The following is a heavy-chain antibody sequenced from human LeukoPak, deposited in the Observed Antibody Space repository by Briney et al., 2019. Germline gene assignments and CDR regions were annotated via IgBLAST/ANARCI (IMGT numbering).Heavy chain of an antibody. CDR1: GGSISSSSYY. V-gene: IGHV4-39*01. Sequence: PLETLSLTCTVSGGSISSSSYYWGWIRQPPGKGLEWIGSIYYSGSTSYNPSLKSRVTISVDTSKNQFSLKLSSVTAADTAVYYCANSANYGGNSGYFDYWGQGTLVTVSS. D-gene: IGHD4-23*01. CDR3: ANSANYGGNSGYFDY. J-gene: IGHJ4*02. CDR2: IYYSGST.